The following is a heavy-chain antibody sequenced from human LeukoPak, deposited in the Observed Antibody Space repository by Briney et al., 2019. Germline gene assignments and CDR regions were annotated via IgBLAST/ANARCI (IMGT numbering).Heavy chain of an antibody. J-gene: IGHJ4*02. D-gene: IGHD3-3*01. CDR2: ISYDGSNK. CDR1: GFTFSSYA. Sequence: GGSLRLSCAASGFTFSSYAMHWVRQAPGKGLEWVAVISYDGSNKYYADSVKGRFTISRDNSKNTLYLQMSSLRAEDTAVYYCARERQNKDFWSGGDYWGQGTLVTVSS. CDR3: ARERQNKDFWSGGDY. V-gene: IGHV3-30-3*01.